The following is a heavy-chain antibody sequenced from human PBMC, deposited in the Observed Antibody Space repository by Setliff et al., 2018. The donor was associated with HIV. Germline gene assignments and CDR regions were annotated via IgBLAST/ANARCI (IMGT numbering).Heavy chain of an antibody. D-gene: IGHD5-18*01. CDR1: GGSISSCGYY. Sequence: SETLSLTCTVSGGSISSCGYYWSWIRQHPGKGLEWIGYIYYSGSTYYNPSLKSRITISIDPSKSQFSLKLTSVAAADTAVYYCARDSGGYNYGFAVGSFDYWGQGALATVSS. CDR3: ARDSGGYNYGFAVGSFDY. CDR2: IYYSGST. V-gene: IGHV4-61*08. J-gene: IGHJ4*02.